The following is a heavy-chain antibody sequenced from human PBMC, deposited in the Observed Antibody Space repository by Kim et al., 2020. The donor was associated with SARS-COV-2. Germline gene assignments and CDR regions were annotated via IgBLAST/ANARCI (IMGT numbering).Heavy chain of an antibody. CDR2: GDTT. Sequence: GDTTTYADPGKGRFTVSRDNSKNTLYLQMSSLRAEDTAIYYCANPRQPDYWGQGTLVTVSS. D-gene: IGHD6-13*01. V-gene: IGHV3-23*01. CDR3: ANPRQPDY. J-gene: IGHJ4*02.